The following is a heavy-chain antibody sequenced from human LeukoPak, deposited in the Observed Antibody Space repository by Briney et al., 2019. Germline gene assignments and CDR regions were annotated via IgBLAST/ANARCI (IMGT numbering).Heavy chain of an antibody. Sequence: GGSLRLSCAASGFTFSTYWMSWVRQAPGKGLEWVANIKEDGSAKYYADSVKGRFTISRDNAKNSLYPQMNSLRAEDTAVYYCARDSAGYDYWGQGTLVTVSS. CDR1: GFTFSTYW. V-gene: IGHV3-7*01. J-gene: IGHJ4*02. CDR2: IKEDGSAK. D-gene: IGHD1-26*01. CDR3: ARDSAGYDY.